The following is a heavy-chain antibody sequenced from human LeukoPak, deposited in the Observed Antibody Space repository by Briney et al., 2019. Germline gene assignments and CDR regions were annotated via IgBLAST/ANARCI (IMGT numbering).Heavy chain of an antibody. CDR3: ARLKYYYDSSGYRAEYFQH. CDR2: ICYSGST. Sequence: SETLSLTCTVSGSSISSYYWSWIRQPPGKGLEWIGYICYSGSTNYNPSLKSRVTISVYTSKNQFSLKLSSVTAADTAVYYCARLKYYYDSSGYRAEYFQHWGQGTLVTVSS. CDR1: GSSISSYY. V-gene: IGHV4-59*01. D-gene: IGHD3-22*01. J-gene: IGHJ1*01.